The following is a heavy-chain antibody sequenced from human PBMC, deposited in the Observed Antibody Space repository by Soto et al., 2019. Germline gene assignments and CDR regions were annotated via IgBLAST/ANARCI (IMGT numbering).Heavy chain of an antibody. J-gene: IGHJ4*02. CDR3: ARDRLEYYDSSSFYPYDFAY. V-gene: IGHV3-48*02. CDR2: ISGSSGTI. Sequence: GGSLRLSCAVSGFTFTNFAMNWVRQAPGKGLEWISYISGSSGTIYYADSVKGRFTISRDNAKNSLYLQMNSLGDEDTAVYYCARDRLEYYDSSSFYPYDFAYWGQGTLVTVSS. D-gene: IGHD3-22*01. CDR1: GFTFTNFA.